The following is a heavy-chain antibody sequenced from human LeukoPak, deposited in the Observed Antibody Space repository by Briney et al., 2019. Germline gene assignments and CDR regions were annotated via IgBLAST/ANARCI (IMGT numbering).Heavy chain of an antibody. J-gene: IGHJ4*02. Sequence: GAPVKVSCKASGYTFSGYYMHWVRQAPGQGLEWMGIIKPSDGSTIYAQKFQGRVTMTSDTSTTTVYMEVSSLRSDDTAVYYCARLDYSKFDYWGQGILVTVSS. CDR3: ARLDYSKFDY. CDR2: IKPSDGST. D-gene: IGHD4-11*01. CDR1: GYTFSGYY. V-gene: IGHV1-46*01.